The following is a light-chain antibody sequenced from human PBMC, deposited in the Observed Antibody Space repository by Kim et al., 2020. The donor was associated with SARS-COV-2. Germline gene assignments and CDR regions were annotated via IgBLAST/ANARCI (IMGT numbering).Light chain of an antibody. J-gene: IGLJ1*01. CDR1: ISDVGSYNL. CDR2: EVS. Sequence: GQSSTFTCTGTISDVGSYNLVSWYQQHPGKAPIVMIYEVSKRPSGVSNRFSGSKSGNTASLTISGLQAEDEADYYCCSYAGSSTYVFGTGTKVTVL. CDR3: CSYAGSSTYV. V-gene: IGLV2-23*02.